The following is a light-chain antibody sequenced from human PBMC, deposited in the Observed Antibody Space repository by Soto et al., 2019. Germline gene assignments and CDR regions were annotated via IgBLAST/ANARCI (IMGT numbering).Light chain of an antibody. CDR3: QHRSNWPWT. CDR2: DAS. CDR1: SSVSSY. J-gene: IGKJ1*01. V-gene: IGKV3-11*01. Sequence: EIVLTQSPATLSLSPGERASLSCRASSSVSSYLAWYQQKPGQAPRLLIYDASNRATGIPARFSGSGSGTDFPLTISSLEPEDFAVYYCQHRSNWPWTFGQGTKVEIK.